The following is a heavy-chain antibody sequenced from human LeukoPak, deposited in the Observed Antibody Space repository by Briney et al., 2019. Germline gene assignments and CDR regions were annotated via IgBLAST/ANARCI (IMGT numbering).Heavy chain of an antibody. CDR1: GFTFSSYA. CDR2: ISYDGSNK. V-gene: IGHV3-30*04. D-gene: IGHD6-19*01. CDR3: ARDGASRQWLGFFDY. J-gene: IGHJ4*02. Sequence: GSLSLSCAASGFTFSSYAMHWVRQAPGKGLEWVAVISYDGSNKYYADSVKGRFTISRDNSKNTLYLQMNSLRAEDTAVYYCARDGASRQWLGFFDYWGQGTLVTVSS.